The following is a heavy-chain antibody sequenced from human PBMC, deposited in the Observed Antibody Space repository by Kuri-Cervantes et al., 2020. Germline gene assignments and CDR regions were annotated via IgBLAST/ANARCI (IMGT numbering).Heavy chain of an antibody. CDR3: ARDSEYSYRLYYSNY. D-gene: IGHD5-18*01. Sequence: GESLKISCAASGFTFSSYAMSWVRQAPGKGLERVSAISGSGGSTYYADSVKGRFTISRDNSKNTLYLQTNSLRAEDTAVYYCARDSEYSYRLYYSNYWGQGTLVTVSS. CDR1: GFTFSSYA. J-gene: IGHJ4*02. CDR2: ISGSGGST. V-gene: IGHV3-23*01.